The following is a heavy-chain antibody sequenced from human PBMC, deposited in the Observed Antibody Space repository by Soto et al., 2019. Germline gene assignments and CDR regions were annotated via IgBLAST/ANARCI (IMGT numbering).Heavy chain of an antibody. CDR2: IYWDDDK. CDR1: GFSLSTSGVG. D-gene: IGHD6-13*01. J-gene: IGHJ4*02. V-gene: IGHV2-5*02. Sequence: QITLKESGPTLVKPTQTLTLTCTFSGFSLSTSGVGVGWIRQPPGKALEWLALIYWDDDKRYSPSLKSSLTITKASAKNQVVLTMTTMDPVDTATYCCAHRRQLAHFDYWGQGTLVTVSS. CDR3: AHRRQLAHFDY.